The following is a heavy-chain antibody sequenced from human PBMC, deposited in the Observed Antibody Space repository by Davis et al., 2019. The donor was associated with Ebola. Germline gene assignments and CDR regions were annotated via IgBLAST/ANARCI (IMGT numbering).Heavy chain of an antibody. D-gene: IGHD2-15*01. J-gene: IGHJ4*02. CDR3: ARVVILSATQYYFDF. CDR1: GGSIRDGDYA. Sequence: SETLSLTCTVSGGSIRDGDYAWSWIRQPAGKGLEWIGRIYTSGSTNYNPSLKSRVTMSMDTSKNQFSLNLTSMTAADTAVYYCARVVILSATQYYFDFWGQGTLVTVSS. V-gene: IGHV4-61*02. CDR2: IYTSGST.